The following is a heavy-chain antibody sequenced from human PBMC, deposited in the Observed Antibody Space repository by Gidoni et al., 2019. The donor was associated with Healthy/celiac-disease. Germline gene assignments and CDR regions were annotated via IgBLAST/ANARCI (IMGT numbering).Heavy chain of an antibody. CDR1: GFTFSSYA. V-gene: IGHV3-30*01. CDR3: ARDDYDSSGRTIWVAY. CDR2: ISYDGSNK. J-gene: IGHJ4*02. D-gene: IGHD3-22*01. Sequence: QVQLVESGGGVVQPGRSLRLSCAASGFTFSSYAMHWVRQAPGKGLEWVAVISYDGSNKYYADSVKGRFTISRDNSKNTLYLQMNSLRAEDTAVYYCARDDYDSSGRTIWVAYWGQGTLVTVSS.